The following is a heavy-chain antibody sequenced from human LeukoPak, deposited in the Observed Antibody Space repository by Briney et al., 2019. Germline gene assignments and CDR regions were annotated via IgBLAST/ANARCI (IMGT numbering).Heavy chain of an antibody. CDR2: IIPIFGTA. J-gene: IGHJ5*02. CDR3: ARGYCSSTSCYTERLGFDP. V-gene: IGHV1-69*05. D-gene: IGHD2-2*02. CDR1: GGTFSSYA. Sequence: PGASVKVSCKASGGTFSSYAISWVRQAPGQGLEWMGGIIPIFGTANYAQKFQGRVAITTDESTSTAYMELSSLRSEDTAVYYCARGYCSSTSCYTERLGFDPWGQGTLVTVSS.